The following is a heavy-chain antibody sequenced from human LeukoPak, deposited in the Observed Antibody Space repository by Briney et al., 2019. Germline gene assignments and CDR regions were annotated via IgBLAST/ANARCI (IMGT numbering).Heavy chain of an antibody. CDR3: ARGVYIAAAQYAY. J-gene: IGHJ4*02. CDR1: GGSISSYY. CDR2: IYYSGTT. V-gene: IGHV4-59*01. Sequence: PSETLSLTCTVPGGSISSYYWSWIRQPPGKGLEWIGYIYYSGTTNYNPSLKGRVTISVDTSKNQFSLKLSSVTAADTAVYYCARGVYIAAAQYAYWGQGTLVTVSS. D-gene: IGHD6-13*01.